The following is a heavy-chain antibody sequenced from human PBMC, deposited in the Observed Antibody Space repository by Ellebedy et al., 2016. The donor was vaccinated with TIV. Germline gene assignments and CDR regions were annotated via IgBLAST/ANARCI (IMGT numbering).Heavy chain of an antibody. V-gene: IGHV3-7*03. CDR3: ARGLKGGYTYGLKLDY. Sequence: PGGSLRLSCTTSGFTFSTNWMSWVRQAPGKGLEWVANIKQDGSEKYYVDSVKGRFSIARDNAKNSLYLQMNSLKAEDTAVYYCARGLKGGYTYGLKLDYWGQGTLVTVSS. J-gene: IGHJ4*02. D-gene: IGHD5-18*01. CDR2: IKQDGSEK. CDR1: GFTFSTNW.